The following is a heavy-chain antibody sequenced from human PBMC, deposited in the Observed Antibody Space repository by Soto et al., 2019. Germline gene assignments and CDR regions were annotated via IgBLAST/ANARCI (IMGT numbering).Heavy chain of an antibody. CDR3: ARLIAVAGTGPYFDY. J-gene: IGHJ4*01. Sequence: ASVKVSCKASGYTFTSYYMHWVRQAPGQGLEWMGIINPSVGSTSYAQKFQSRVTMTRYTSTSTVYMELSSPRSEDTAAYYCARLIAVAGTGPYFDYWGHGTLVTVAS. CDR2: INPSVGST. V-gene: IGHV1-46*01. CDR1: GYTFTSYY. D-gene: IGHD6-19*01.